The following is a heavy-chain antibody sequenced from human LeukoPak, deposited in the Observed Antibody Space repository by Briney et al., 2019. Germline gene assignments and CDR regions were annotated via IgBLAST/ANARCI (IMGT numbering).Heavy chain of an antibody. V-gene: IGHV4-39*07. CDR1: GGSTSSSNYY. CDR3: ASLYDSSGYAPFQH. Sequence: PSETLSLTCTVSGGSTSSSNYYWGWIRQPPGKGLEWIGGIHYSGNTYYNPSLKSRVTISVDTSKNQFSLKLSSVTAADTAVYYCASLYDSSGYAPFQHWGQGTLVTVSS. CDR2: IHYSGNT. J-gene: IGHJ1*01. D-gene: IGHD3-22*01.